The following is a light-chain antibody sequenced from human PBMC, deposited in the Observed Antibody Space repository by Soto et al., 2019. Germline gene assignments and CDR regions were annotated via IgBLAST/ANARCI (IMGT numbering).Light chain of an antibody. J-gene: IGKJ3*01. CDR1: QGISSY. V-gene: IGKV1-9*01. CDR2: AAS. CDR3: QQLNSYPL. Sequence: DIQLTQSPSFLSASVGDRVTITCRASQGISSYLAWYQQKPGKAPKLLIYAASTLQSGVPSRFSGSGSGTEFTLTISSLQPEDFASYYCQQLNSYPLFGPGTKVHIK.